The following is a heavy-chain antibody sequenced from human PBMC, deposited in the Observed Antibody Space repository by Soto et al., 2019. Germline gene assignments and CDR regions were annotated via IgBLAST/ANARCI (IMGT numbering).Heavy chain of an antibody. V-gene: IGHV3-30-3*01. CDR2: ISYDGSNK. Sequence: GGSLRLSCAASGFTFSSYAMHWVRQAPGKGLEWVAVISYDGSNKYYADSVKGRFTISRDNSKNTLYLQMYSLRAEDTAVYYCARKGPYYFDYWGQGTLVTVSS. CDR1: GFTFSSYA. J-gene: IGHJ4*02. CDR3: ARKGPYYFDY.